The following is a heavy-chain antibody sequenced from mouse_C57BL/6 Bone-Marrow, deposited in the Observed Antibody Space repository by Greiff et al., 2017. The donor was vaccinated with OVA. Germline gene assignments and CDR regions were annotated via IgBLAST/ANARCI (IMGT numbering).Heavy chain of an antibody. Sequence: QVQLQQSGAELARPGASVKLSCQASGYTFTSYGISWVKQRTGQGLEWIGEIYPRSGNTYYNEKFKGKATLTADKSSSTAYMELRSLTSEDSAVYFCARGVYLYAMDYWGQGTSVTVSS. D-gene: IGHD5-5*01. V-gene: IGHV1-81*01. CDR1: GYTFTSYG. CDR2: IYPRSGNT. CDR3: ARGVYLYAMDY. J-gene: IGHJ4*01.